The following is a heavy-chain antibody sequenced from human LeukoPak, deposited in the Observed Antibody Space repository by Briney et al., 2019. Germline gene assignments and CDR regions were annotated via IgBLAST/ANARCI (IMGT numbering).Heavy chain of an antibody. J-gene: IGHJ4*02. V-gene: IGHV3-30*04. D-gene: IGHD6-19*01. CDR1: GFTFSGFD. CDR2: ISYDGRNK. Sequence: PGRSLRLACAVSGFTFSGFDMHWVRQAPGKGLEWVAVISYDGRNKYYADSVKGRFTFSRDNSKNTLYLQMNSLRAEDTAVYYCAREYSSGWSSLDYWGQRTLVTVSS. CDR3: AREYSSGWSSLDY.